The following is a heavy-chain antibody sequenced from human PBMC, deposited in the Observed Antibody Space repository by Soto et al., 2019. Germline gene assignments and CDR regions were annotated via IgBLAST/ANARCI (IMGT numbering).Heavy chain of an antibody. D-gene: IGHD6-19*01. J-gene: IGHJ4*02. CDR1: GYTFTSYG. CDR3: ARDNASGWYVGTLDY. CDR2: ISAYNGNT. Sequence: QVQLVQSGAEVKKPGASVKVSCKASGYTFTSYGISWVRQAPGQGLEWMGWISAYNGNTNYAQKLQGRVTMTTDTSTSTAERELRSRRSEGTAVYYCARDNASGWYVGTLDYWGQGTLVTVSA. V-gene: IGHV1-18*04.